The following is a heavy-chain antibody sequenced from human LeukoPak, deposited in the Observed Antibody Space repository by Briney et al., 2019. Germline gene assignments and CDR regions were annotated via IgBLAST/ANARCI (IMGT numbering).Heavy chain of an antibody. D-gene: IGHD6-6*01. CDR2: TNEDGSKK. J-gene: IGHJ5*02. Sequence: GGSLRLSCAASGFTFTNYWMIWVRQAPGKGLEWVANTNEDGSKKYYVGSVEGRFTISRDNAKNSVFLQMNSLRAEDTAMYYCASSSYSSSSSWGQGTLVTVSS. V-gene: IGHV3-7*01. CDR3: ASSSYSSSSS. CDR1: GFTFTNYW.